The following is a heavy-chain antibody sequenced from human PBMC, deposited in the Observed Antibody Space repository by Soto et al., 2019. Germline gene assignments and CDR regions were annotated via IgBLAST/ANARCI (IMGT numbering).Heavy chain of an antibody. D-gene: IGHD3-10*01. CDR2: VSYGGTP. CDR1: GGSISSGNYF. CDR3: SRDNSGSDY. V-gene: IGHV4-31*03. J-gene: IGHJ4*02. Sequence: QVQLQESGPGLVKPSQTLSLTCTVSGGSISSGNYFWTWVRQHPGKGLEWIAYVSYGGTPYYTPSLKSRVTISIDTSKNQFSLELSSVTAADTAVYYCSRDNSGSDYWGQGTLVTVSS.